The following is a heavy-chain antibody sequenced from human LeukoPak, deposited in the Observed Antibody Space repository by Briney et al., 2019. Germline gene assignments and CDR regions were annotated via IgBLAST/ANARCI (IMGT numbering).Heavy chain of an antibody. D-gene: IGHD3-3*01. CDR1: GFTFSSYS. CDR3: ARGPVTMYYDFWSGYSNYMDV. V-gene: IGHV3-21*01. CDR2: ISSSSYI. Sequence: PGGSLRLSCAASGFTFSSYSMNWVRQAPGKGLEWVSSISSSSYIYYADSVKGRFTISRDNAKNSLYLQMNSLRAEDTAVYYCARGPVTMYYDFWSGYSNYMDVWGKGTTVTVSS. J-gene: IGHJ6*03.